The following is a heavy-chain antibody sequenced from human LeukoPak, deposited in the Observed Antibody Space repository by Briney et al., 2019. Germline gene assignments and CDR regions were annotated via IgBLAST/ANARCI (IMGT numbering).Heavy chain of an antibody. V-gene: IGHV3-48*04. Sequence: GGSLRLSCAASGFTFSSYAMSWVRQAPGKGLEWVSYISSSGSTIYYADSVKGRFTISRDNAKNSLYLQMNSLRAEDTAVYYCAREEYSSSWYEYFQHWGQGTLVTVSS. CDR3: AREEYSSSWYEYFQH. J-gene: IGHJ1*01. CDR2: ISSSGSTI. D-gene: IGHD6-13*01. CDR1: GFTFSSYA.